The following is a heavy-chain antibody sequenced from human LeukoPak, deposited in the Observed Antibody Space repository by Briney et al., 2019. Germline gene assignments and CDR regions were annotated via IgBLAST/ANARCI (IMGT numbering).Heavy chain of an antibody. CDR3: ARDRYYYDSSGYPNWFDP. D-gene: IGHD3-22*01. CDR1: GYTFTSYG. J-gene: IGHJ5*02. V-gene: IGHV1-18*01. Sequence: ASVKVSCKASGYTFTSYGISWVRQAPGQGLEWMGWISAYNGNTNYAQKLQGRVTMTTDTSTSTAYMELRSLRSEDTAVYYCARDRYYYDSSGYPNWFDPWGQGTLVTVSS. CDR2: ISAYNGNT.